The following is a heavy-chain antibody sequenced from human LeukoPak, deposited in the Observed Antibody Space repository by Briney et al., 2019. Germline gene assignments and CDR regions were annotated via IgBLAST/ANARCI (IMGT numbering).Heavy chain of an antibody. J-gene: IGHJ4*02. CDR2: INPSGGST. Sequence: ASVKVSCKASGYTFTSYYMHWVRQAPGQGLEWMGIINPSGGSTSYAQKFQGRVTMTRDTSTSTAYMELRSLRSDDTAVYYCARELLKDFDYWGQGTLVTVSS. D-gene: IGHD3-10*01. CDR1: GYTFTSYY. CDR3: ARELLKDFDY. V-gene: IGHV1-46*01.